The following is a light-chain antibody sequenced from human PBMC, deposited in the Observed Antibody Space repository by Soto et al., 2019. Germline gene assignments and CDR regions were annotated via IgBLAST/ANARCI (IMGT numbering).Light chain of an antibody. J-gene: IGKJ1*01. CDR1: QTISSC. Sequence: IQMTQSPSSLSGSVGDRVTMTCRASQTISSCLAWYQQKPGKAPKLLIYKASTLQSGVPSRFSDSGSGTEFTLTISSLQSEDFATYYCQHYYSYPGTFGQGTKVDIK. CDR3: QHYYSYPGT. V-gene: IGKV1-5*03. CDR2: KAS.